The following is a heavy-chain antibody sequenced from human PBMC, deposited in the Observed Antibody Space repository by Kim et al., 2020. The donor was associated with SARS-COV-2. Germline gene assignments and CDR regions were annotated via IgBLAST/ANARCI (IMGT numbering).Heavy chain of an antibody. CDR3: ARAQRGVTMNY. J-gene: IGHJ4*02. CDR1: GGSISSYY. D-gene: IGHD3-22*01. V-gene: IGHV4-59*13. CDR2: IYYSGST. Sequence: SETLSLTCTVSGGSISSYYWSWIRQPPGKGLEWIGYIYYSGSTNYNPSLKSRVTISVDTSKNQFSLKLSSVTAADTAVYYCARAQRGVTMNYWGQGTLVTVSS.